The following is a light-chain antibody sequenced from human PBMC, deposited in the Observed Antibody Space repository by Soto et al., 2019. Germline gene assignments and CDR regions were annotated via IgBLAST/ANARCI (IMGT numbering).Light chain of an antibody. CDR2: GAS. J-gene: IGKJ4*01. V-gene: IGKV3-15*01. CDR3: QQYNDWPPLT. CDR1: QSVSSN. Sequence: MGVAQAPGTLSVSPGERAPLSSRGLQSVSSNLAWYQQKPDQAPRLLIYGASTRATGIPARFSGSGSGTEFTLTISSLQSEDFAVYYCQQYNDWPPLTFGGGTKVDIK.